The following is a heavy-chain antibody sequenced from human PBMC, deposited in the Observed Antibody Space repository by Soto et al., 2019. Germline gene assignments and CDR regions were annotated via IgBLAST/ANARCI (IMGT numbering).Heavy chain of an antibody. D-gene: IGHD4-17*01. Sequence: PGGSLRLSCEGSGFTFSTYAMSWVRQAPGKGLEWVSAISGSGGSTYYTDSVKGRFTISRDNSKNTLYLQMNTLRAEDTALYYCALRKTVSYFDYWGQGSLVTVSS. CDR1: GFTFSTYA. CDR3: ALRKTVSYFDY. CDR2: ISGSGGST. V-gene: IGHV3-23*01. J-gene: IGHJ4*02.